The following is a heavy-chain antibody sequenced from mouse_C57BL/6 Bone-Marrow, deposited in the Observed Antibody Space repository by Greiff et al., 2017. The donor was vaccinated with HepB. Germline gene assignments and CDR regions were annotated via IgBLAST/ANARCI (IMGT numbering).Heavy chain of an antibody. D-gene: IGHD1-2*01. V-gene: IGHV1-64*01. CDR3: ARDGITTAYAMDY. CDR2: IHPNSGST. Sequence: QVQLQQSGAELVKPGASVKLSCKASGYTFTSYWMHWVKQRPGQGLEWIGMIHPNSGSTNYNEKFKSKATLTVDKSSSTAYMQLSSLTSEDSAVYYCARDGITTAYAMDYWGQGTSVTVSS. J-gene: IGHJ4*01. CDR1: GYTFTSYW.